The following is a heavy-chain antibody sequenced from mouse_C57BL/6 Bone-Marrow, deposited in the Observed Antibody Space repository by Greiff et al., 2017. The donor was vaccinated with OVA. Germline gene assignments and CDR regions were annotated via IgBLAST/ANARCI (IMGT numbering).Heavy chain of an antibody. CDR1: GFTFSSYG. V-gene: IGHV5-6*01. Sequence: EVMLVESGGDLVKPGGSLKLSCAASGFTFSSYGMSWVRQTPDKRLEWVATISSGGSYPYYPDSVKGRFTISRDNAKNTLYLQMSSLKSEDTAMYYCARATGRAMDYWGQGTSVTVSS. D-gene: IGHD1-1*01. J-gene: IGHJ4*01. CDR3: ARATGRAMDY. CDR2: ISSGGSYP.